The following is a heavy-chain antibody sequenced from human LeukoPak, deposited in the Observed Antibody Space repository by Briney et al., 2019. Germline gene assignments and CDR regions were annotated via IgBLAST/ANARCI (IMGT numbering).Heavy chain of an antibody. V-gene: IGHV1-69*06. Sequence: SVKVSCKASGGTFSSYAISWVRQAPGQGLEWMGGIIPIFGTANYAQKFQGRVTITADKSTSTAYMELSSLRSEDTAVYYCARAYSSSWTRSYYYYMDVWGKGTTVTVSS. CDR1: GGTFSSYA. D-gene: IGHD6-13*01. CDR2: IIPIFGTA. J-gene: IGHJ6*03. CDR3: ARAYSSSWTRSYYYYMDV.